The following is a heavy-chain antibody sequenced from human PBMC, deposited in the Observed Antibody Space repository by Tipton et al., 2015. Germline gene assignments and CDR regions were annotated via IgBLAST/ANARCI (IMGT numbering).Heavy chain of an antibody. V-gene: IGHV3-11*01. CDR1: GFIFGDYY. CDR3: VRDCGYDVGWFDP. Sequence: GSLRLSCAASGFIFGDYYMNWIRQAPGKGLEWISYISSSGTTRYYADSVKGRFTISRDNAKNSLYLQMNSLRVEDTAVYYCVRDCGYDVGWFDPWGQGTLVTVSS. D-gene: IGHD5-12*01. J-gene: IGHJ5*02. CDR2: ISSSGTTR.